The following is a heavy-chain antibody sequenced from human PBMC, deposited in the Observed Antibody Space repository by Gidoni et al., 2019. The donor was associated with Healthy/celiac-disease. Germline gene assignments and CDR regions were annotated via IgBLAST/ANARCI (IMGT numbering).Heavy chain of an antibody. V-gene: IGHV3-53*01. CDR2: IYSGGST. CDR3: AREYSGSAIDY. J-gene: IGHJ4*02. D-gene: IGHD1-26*01. Sequence: VQLVESGGGLIQPGGSLRLSCAASGFTVSSNYMSWVRQAPGKGLEWVSVIYSGGSTYCADSRKGRITISRDNSKNTLYLQMNSLRAEDTAVYYCAREYSGSAIDYWGQGTLVTVSS. CDR1: GFTVSSNY.